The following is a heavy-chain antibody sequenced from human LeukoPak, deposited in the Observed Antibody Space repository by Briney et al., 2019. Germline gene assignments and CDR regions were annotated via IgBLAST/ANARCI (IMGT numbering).Heavy chain of an antibody. Sequence: ASVKVSCKASGYTFTSYYMHWVRQAPGQGLEWMGIIKPSGGSTSYAQKFQGRVTMTRDTSTSTVYMELSSLRSEDAAVYYRARDTILYSSSSGAFDIWGQGTMVRVSS. D-gene: IGHD6-6*01. CDR2: IKPSGGST. CDR3: ARDTILYSSSSGAFDI. V-gene: IGHV1-46*01. CDR1: GYTFTSYY. J-gene: IGHJ3*02.